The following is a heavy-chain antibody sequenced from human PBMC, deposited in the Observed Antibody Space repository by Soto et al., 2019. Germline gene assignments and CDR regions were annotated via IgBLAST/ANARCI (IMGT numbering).Heavy chain of an antibody. V-gene: IGHV1-2*04. CDR1: GYTFTGYY. J-gene: IGHJ4*02. D-gene: IGHD3-16*02. CDR3: ARGSYDYVWGSYRLTWYCFDY. Sequence: ASVKVSCKASGYTFTGYYMHWVRQAPGQGLELMGWINPNSGGTNYAQKFQGWVTMTRDTSISTAYMELSRLRSDDTAVYYCARGSYDYVWGSYRLTWYCFDYWGQGTLVTVYS. CDR2: INPNSGGT.